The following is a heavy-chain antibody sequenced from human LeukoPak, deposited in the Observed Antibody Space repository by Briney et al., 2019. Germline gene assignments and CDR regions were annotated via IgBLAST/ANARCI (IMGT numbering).Heavy chain of an antibody. J-gene: IGHJ4*02. D-gene: IGHD3-22*01. CDR2: IKYDGSEK. CDR1: GFIFSDYW. V-gene: IGHV3-7*01. Sequence: GGSLRLSCEASGFIFSDYWMTWVRQAPGKGLEWVANIKYDGSEKYCVDSLKGRFTISRDNAQNSLYLQMNSLRVDDAVVYYCLRGDSRDFWGQGTLVTVSS. CDR3: LRGDSRDF.